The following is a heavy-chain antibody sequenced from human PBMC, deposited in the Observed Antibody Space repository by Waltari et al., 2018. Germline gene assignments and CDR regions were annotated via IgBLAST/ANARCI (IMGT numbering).Heavy chain of an antibody. J-gene: IGHJ2*01. D-gene: IGHD3-16*02. CDR2: ISSSSSYI. Sequence: EVQLVESGGGLVKPGGSLRLSCAASGFTFSSYSMNWVRQAPGKGLEWVSSISSSSSYIYYADSVKGRFTISRDNAKNSLYLQMNSLRAEDTAVYYCARDRSPGWYFDLWGRGTLVTVSS. V-gene: IGHV3-21*01. CDR3: ARDRSPGWYFDL. CDR1: GFTFSSYS.